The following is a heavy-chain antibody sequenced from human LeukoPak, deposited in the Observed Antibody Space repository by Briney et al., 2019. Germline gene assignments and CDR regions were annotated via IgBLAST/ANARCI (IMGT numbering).Heavy chain of an antibody. CDR3: AKGSYYDSSGSFYFDY. D-gene: IGHD3-22*01. CDR1: GFTFSRFG. CDR2: ISGSGDNT. Sequence: GRSLRLSCEVSGFTFSRFGFHWVRQAPGKGLEWVSGISGSGDNTYYADSVKGRFTISRDNSKNTLYVQVNSLGTEDTAAYYCAKGSYYDSSGSFYFDYWGQGTLVTVSS. J-gene: IGHJ4*02. V-gene: IGHV3-23*01.